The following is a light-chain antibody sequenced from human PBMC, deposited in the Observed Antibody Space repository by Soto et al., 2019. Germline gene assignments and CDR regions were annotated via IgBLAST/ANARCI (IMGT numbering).Light chain of an antibody. J-gene: IGKJ1*01. Sequence: DFQMTQSPSTLSGSVGDRVTITCRASQTISSWLAWYQQKPGKAPKLLIYKASTLKSGVPSRFSGSGSGTEFTLTISRLQPDDFATYYCQPYNSYSEAFGQGTKVDIK. V-gene: IGKV1-5*03. CDR3: QPYNSYSEA. CDR1: QTISSW. CDR2: KAS.